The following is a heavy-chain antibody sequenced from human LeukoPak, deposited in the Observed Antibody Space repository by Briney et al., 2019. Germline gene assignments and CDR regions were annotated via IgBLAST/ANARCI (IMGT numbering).Heavy chain of an antibody. Sequence: GGSLRLSCAASGFTFSDYSMNWVRQAPGKGLEWVSAITSTSGYIYYADSVKGRFTISRDNAKSSLYLQMNSLRAEDTAVFYCARTAPGYTTRWLAWYFDLWGRGTLVTVCS. J-gene: IGHJ2*01. V-gene: IGHV3-21*01. CDR2: ITSTSGYI. CDR3: ARTAPGYTTRWLAWYFDL. CDR1: GFTFSDYS. D-gene: IGHD5-24*01.